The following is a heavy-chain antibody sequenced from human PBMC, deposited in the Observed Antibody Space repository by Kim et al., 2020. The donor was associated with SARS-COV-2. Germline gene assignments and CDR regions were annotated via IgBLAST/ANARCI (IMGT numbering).Heavy chain of an antibody. Sequence: SETLSLTCTVSGGSISSSSYYWGWIRQPPGKGLEWIGSIYYSGSTYYNPSLKSRVTISVDTSKNQFSLKLSSVTAADTAVYYCARHPSITTAWYYYYYGMDVWGQGTTVTVSS. V-gene: IGHV4-39*01. CDR1: GGSISSSSYY. CDR2: IYYSGST. J-gene: IGHJ6*02. CDR3: ARHPSITTAWYYYYYGMDV. D-gene: IGHD3-10*01.